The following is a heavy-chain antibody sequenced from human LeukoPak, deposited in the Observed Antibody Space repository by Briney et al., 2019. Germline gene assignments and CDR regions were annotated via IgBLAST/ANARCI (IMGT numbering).Heavy chain of an antibody. CDR3: ARVLRDASGYYDY. V-gene: IGHV3-64*01. CDR2: ISIHGGDT. D-gene: IGHD3-22*01. CDR1: GFTFSSYA. Sequence: GGSLRLSCAASGFTFSSYAMHWVRQAPGKGLEYVSAISIHGGDTYYANSVKGRFTLSRDNSKNTLYLQMGSLRAEDMAVYYCARVLRDASGYYDYWGQGTLVTVSS. J-gene: IGHJ4*02.